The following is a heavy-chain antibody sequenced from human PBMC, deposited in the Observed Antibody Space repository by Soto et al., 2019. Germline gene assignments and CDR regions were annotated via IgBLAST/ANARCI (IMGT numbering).Heavy chain of an antibody. Sequence: GGSLRLSCAASGFTFSDYYTSWFRQAPGKGLEWVSYISGSGSTIHDADSVKGRFTISRDNAKNSLYLQMNSLRAEDTALYYCARLGSIAAAGTPDYWGQGTLVTVSS. D-gene: IGHD6-13*01. CDR3: ARLGSIAAAGTPDY. CDR1: GFTFSDYY. J-gene: IGHJ4*02. CDR2: ISGSGSTI. V-gene: IGHV3-11*01.